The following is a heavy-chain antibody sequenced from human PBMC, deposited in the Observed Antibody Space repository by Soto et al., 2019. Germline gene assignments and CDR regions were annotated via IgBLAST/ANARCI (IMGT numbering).Heavy chain of an antibody. D-gene: IGHD3-3*01. CDR3: ARVAFGDFWSGYYSAYDWFDP. V-gene: IGHV4-59*01. Sequence: SETLSLTCTVSGGSISSYYWSWIRQPPGKGLEWIGYIYYSGSTNYNPSLKSRVTISVDTSKNQFSLKLSSVTAADTAVYYCARVAFGDFWSGYYSAYDWFDPWGQGTLVTVSS. CDR2: IYYSGST. J-gene: IGHJ5*02. CDR1: GGSISSYY.